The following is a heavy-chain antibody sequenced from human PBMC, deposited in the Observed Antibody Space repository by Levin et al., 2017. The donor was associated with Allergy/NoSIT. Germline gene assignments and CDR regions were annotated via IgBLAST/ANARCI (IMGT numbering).Heavy chain of an antibody. V-gene: IGHV3-20*01. CDR2: INWNGGST. Sequence: PGESLKISCAASGFTFDDYGMSWVRQAPGKGLEWVSGINWNGGSTGYADSVKGRFTISRDNAKNSLYLQMNSLRAEDTALYHCARDYGSGSYEDAFDIWGQGTMVTVSS. CDR3: ARDYGSGSYEDAFDI. J-gene: IGHJ3*02. D-gene: IGHD3-10*01. CDR1: GFTFDDYG.